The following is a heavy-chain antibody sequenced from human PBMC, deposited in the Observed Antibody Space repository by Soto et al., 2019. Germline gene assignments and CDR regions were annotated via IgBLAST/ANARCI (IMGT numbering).Heavy chain of an antibody. CDR2: ISYIGST. J-gene: IGHJ4*02. D-gene: IGHD5-12*01. Sequence: QVQLQESGPGLVKPSETLSLTCTVSGDSSDNYYWSWVRQPPGKGLEWIGYISYIGSTKYNPSFKSRVAIPVAGPKHRLSLTLNSVTAADTAVYDCTRAVATSITVGHWCQGTLGTVSS. CDR1: GDSSDNYY. CDR3: TRAVATSITVGH. V-gene: IGHV4-59*08.